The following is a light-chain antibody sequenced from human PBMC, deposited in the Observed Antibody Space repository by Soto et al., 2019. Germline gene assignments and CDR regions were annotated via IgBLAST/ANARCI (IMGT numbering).Light chain of an antibody. V-gene: IGKV3-11*01. Sequence: EIVLTQSPATLSLSPGERATLSCRASQSVNSYLAWYQQKPGQAPRLLIYVASNRATGIPARFSGSGSGTAFTLTISSLEPEDFAVYYCQQRSNWPPITFGQGTRLEIK. CDR1: QSVNSY. J-gene: IGKJ5*01. CDR2: VAS. CDR3: QQRSNWPPIT.